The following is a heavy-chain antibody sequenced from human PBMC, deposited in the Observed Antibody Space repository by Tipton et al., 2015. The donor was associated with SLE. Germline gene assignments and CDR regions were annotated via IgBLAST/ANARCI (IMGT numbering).Heavy chain of an antibody. CDR1: GDSTNNTSYY. Sequence: TLSLTCIVSGDSTNNTSYYWSWIRQPAGKGLEWIGHFHTSGLISYNPSLKSRVTISPHTSKNQFSLELSSVTAADTAVYYCARDRGSSWSFDYYGLDVWGQGTTVTVSS. J-gene: IGHJ6*02. CDR3: ARDRGSSWSFDYYGLDV. D-gene: IGHD6-13*01. V-gene: IGHV4-61*09. CDR2: FHTSGLI.